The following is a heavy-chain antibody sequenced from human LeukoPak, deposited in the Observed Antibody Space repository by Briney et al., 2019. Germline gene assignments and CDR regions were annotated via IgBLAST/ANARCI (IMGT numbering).Heavy chain of an antibody. CDR3: AKPQWLGHGAFDY. Sequence: GGSLRLSCAASGFTFSSYAMSWVRQAPGKGLEWVSAISGSSGSTYYADSVKGRFTISRDNSKNTLYLQMNSLRAEDTAVYYCAKPQWLGHGAFDYWGQGTLVTVSS. D-gene: IGHD6-19*01. J-gene: IGHJ4*02. V-gene: IGHV3-23*01. CDR2: ISGSSGST. CDR1: GFTFSSYA.